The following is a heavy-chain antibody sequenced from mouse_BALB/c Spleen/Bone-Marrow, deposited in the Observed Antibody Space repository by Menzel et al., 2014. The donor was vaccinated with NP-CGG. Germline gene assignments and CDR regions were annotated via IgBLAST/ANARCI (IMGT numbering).Heavy chain of an antibody. V-gene: IGHV10-1*02. CDR2: IRSKSNNYAT. D-gene: IGHD2-3*01. CDR1: GFTFNTYA. J-gene: IGHJ3*01. Sequence: EVQGVESGGGLVQPKGSLKLSCAASGFTFNTYAMNWVRQAPGKGLEWVARIRSKSNNYATYYADSVKDRFTISRDDSQSMLYLQMNNLKTEDTAMYYCVRSDDGWFAYWGQGTLDTVSA. CDR3: VRSDDGWFAY.